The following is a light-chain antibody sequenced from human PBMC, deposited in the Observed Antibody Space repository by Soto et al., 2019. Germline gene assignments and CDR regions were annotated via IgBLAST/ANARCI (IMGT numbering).Light chain of an antibody. CDR3: QQYNSYST. Sequence: DIHMTQSPSSVSVSVGDRVTITCRASQGISNWLAWFQQKPGKAPKLLIYKASSLESGVPSRFSGSGSGTEFTLTISSLQPDDFATYYCQQYNSYSTCGQGTKGDNK. CDR2: KAS. CDR1: QGISNW. J-gene: IGKJ1*01. V-gene: IGKV1-5*03.